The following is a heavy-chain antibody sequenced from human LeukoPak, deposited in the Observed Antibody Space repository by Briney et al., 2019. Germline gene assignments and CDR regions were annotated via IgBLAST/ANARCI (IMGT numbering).Heavy chain of an antibody. CDR2: ISWNSGSI. Sequence: GRSLRLSCAASGFTFDDYAMHWVRQAPGKGLEWVSGISWNSGSIGYADSVEGRFTISRDNAKNSLYLQMNSLRAEDTALYYCAKDLPYRTEPPAHSGLDYWGQGTLVTVSS. D-gene: IGHD1-14*01. CDR3: AKDLPYRTEPPAHSGLDY. J-gene: IGHJ4*02. V-gene: IGHV3-9*01. CDR1: GFTFDDYA.